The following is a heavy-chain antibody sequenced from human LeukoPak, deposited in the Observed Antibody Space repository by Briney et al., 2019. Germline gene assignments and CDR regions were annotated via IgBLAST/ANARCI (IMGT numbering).Heavy chain of an antibody. CDR2: ISGSGGST. CDR1: GFTFSSYA. CDR3: AKDKIAARPNYYYYMDV. Sequence: GGSLRLSWAASGFTFSSYAMSWVRQAPGRGLEWVSAISGSGGSTYYADSVKGRFTISRDNSRNTLYLQMNSLRAEDTAVYYCAKDKIAARPNYYYYMDVWGKGTTVTVSS. D-gene: IGHD6-6*01. J-gene: IGHJ6*03. V-gene: IGHV3-23*01.